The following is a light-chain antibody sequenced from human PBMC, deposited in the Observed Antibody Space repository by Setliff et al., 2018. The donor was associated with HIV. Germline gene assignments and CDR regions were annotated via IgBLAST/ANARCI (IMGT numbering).Light chain of an antibody. CDR1: QSISSSY. V-gene: IGKV3-20*01. Sequence: EIVLTQSPGTLSLSPGERATLSCRASQSISSSYLAWYQQKPGQAPRLLMDGTSTRATGIPDRFSGSGSGTDFTLTTTRLEPEDFAVYHCQQYDSAPLTFGQGTKVDIK. CDR3: QQYDSAPLT. J-gene: IGKJ2*01. CDR2: GTS.